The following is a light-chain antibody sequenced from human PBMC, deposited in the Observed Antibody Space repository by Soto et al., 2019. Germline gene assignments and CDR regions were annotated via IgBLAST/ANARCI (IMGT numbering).Light chain of an antibody. CDR3: QQYGSSRRT. CDR1: QSVSSSY. CDR2: GAS. J-gene: IGKJ1*01. V-gene: IGKV3-20*01. Sequence: EIVLTQSPGTLSLSPGERATLSCRASQSVSSSYLAWYQQKPGQAPRLLIYGASSRATGIPDRFSGSWFGTEFPLTINRLEAEEFAVYYCQQYGSSRRTFGQGTKV.